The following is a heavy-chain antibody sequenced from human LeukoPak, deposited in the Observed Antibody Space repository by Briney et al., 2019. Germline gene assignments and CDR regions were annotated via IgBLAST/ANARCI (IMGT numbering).Heavy chain of an antibody. V-gene: IGHV1-69*04. D-gene: IGHD3-9*01. CDR3: ARGKYDILTGYYYYGMDV. CDR2: IIPILGIA. J-gene: IGHJ6*02. CDR1: GGTFSSYA. Sequence: ASVKVSCKASGGTFSSYAISWVRQAPGQGLEWMGRIIPILGIANYAQKFQGRVTITADKSTSTAYMELSSLRSEDTAVYYCARGKYDILTGYYYYGMDVWGQGTTVTVSS.